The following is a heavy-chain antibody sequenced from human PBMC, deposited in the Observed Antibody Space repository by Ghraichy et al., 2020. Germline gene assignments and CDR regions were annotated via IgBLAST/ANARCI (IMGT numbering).Heavy chain of an antibody. D-gene: IGHD3-9*01. CDR2: IYYSGST. V-gene: IGHV4-39*01. CDR3: ARPGWYGRSYDILIGYLFDYGMDV. J-gene: IGHJ6*02. CDR1: GGSISSSSYY. Sequence: SETLSLTCTVSGGSISSSSYYWGWIRQPPGKGLEWIGSIYYSGSTYYNPSLKSRVTISVDTSKNQFSLKLSSVTAADTAVYYCARPGWYGRSYDILIGYLFDYGMDVWGQGTTVTVSS.